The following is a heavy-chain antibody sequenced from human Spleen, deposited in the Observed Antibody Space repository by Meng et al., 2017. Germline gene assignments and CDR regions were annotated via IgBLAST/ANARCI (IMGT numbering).Heavy chain of an antibody. V-gene: IGHV4-34*01. CDR3: ARRGASGSFSP. CDR2: INHSGSS. D-gene: IGHD3-10*01. CDR1: GGSFSDYY. Sequence: QVQLQQWGAGLLKPSETLSLTCAVYGGSFSDYYWSWLRQPPGKGLEWIGEINHSGSSNYNPSLKSRVTISVDTSKNQFSLKVRSLTAADTTVYYCARRGASGSFSPWGQGTLVTVSS. J-gene: IGHJ5*02.